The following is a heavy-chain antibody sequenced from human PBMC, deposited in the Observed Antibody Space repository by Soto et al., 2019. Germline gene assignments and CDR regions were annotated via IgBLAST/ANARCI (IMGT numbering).Heavy chain of an antibody. Sequence: GASVKVSCKASAYTFTSYAMHWVRQAPGQRLEWMGWISAYNRNTNYAQNLQGRVTMTTDTSTSTAYMELRSLRSDDTAAYYCARDKGSSGPYYFDYWGQGTLVTVSS. CDR3: ARDKGSSGPYYFDY. V-gene: IGHV1-18*01. D-gene: IGHD3-22*01. J-gene: IGHJ4*02. CDR2: ISAYNRNT. CDR1: AYTFTSYA.